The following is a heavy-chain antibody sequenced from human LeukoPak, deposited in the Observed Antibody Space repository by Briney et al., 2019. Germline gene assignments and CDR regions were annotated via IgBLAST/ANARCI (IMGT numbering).Heavy chain of an antibody. V-gene: IGHV3-23*01. CDR3: AKGVYYYDSSAYYYTYYFDY. D-gene: IGHD3-22*01. Sequence: GGSLRLSCAASGFTFSSYAMSWVRQAPGKGLEWASGISGSGVSGSGGSTYYADSVKGRFTISRDNYKNTLYLQMNSLRAEDTAVYYCAKGVYYYDSSAYYYTYYFDYWGQGTLVTVSS. J-gene: IGHJ4*02. CDR1: GFTFSSYA. CDR2: ISGSGVSGSGGST.